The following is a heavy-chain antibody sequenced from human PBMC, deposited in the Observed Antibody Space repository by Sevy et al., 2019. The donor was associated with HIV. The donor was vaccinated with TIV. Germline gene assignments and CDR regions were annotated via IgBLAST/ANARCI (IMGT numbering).Heavy chain of an antibody. J-gene: IGHJ6*02. Sequence: GGSLRLSCAASGFTFSNVWMSWVRQAPGKGLEWVGRIKSKIDGGTIDYAAPVKVRFTISRDDSKNTLYLQMNSLKTDDTAVYYCTTEAVDCSTTTCSLAMDVWGQGTTVTVSS. CDR1: GFTFSNVW. D-gene: IGHD2-2*01. V-gene: IGHV3-15*01. CDR3: TTEAVDCSTTTCSLAMDV. CDR2: IKSKIDGGTI.